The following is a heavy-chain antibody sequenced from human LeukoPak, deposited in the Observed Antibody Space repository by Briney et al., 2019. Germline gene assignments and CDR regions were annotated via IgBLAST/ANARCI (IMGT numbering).Heavy chain of an antibody. CDR1: GVSISSHY. J-gene: IGHJ5*02. CDR2: IYYSGST. V-gene: IGHV4-59*11. CDR3: ARLIAAAWDWFDP. Sequence: SETLSLTCTVSGVSISSHYWSWLRQPPGKGLEWIGYIYYSGSTNYNPSLKSRVTISVGTSKNQFSLKLSSVTAADTAVYYCARLIAAAWDWFDPWGQGTLVTVSS. D-gene: IGHD6-13*01.